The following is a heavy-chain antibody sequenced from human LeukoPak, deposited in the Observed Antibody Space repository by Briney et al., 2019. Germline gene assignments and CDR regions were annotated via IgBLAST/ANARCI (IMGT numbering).Heavy chain of an antibody. V-gene: IGHV3-23*01. Sequence: GESLKISCAASGFTFSSYAMSWVRQAPGKGLEWVSAISGSGGSIYYADSVKGRFTISRDNSKNMLYLQMNSLRAKDTAVYYCAKGTNWNYYFDYWGQGTLVTVSS. D-gene: IGHD1-7*01. CDR3: AKGTNWNYYFDY. CDR1: GFTFSSYA. CDR2: ISGSGGSI. J-gene: IGHJ4*02.